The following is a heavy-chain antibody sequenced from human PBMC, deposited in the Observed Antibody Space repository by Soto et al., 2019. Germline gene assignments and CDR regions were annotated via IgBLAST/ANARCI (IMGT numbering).Heavy chain of an antibody. D-gene: IGHD4-4*01. Sequence: GGSLRLSCAASGFIFSRYAMSWVRQAPGKGLEWVSAISGSGGSTYYADSVKGRFTISRDNSKNTLYLQMNSLRAEDTAVYFYARDVQFQSFDFWGQGTRVTVSS. CDR2: ISGSGGST. V-gene: IGHV3-23*01. J-gene: IGHJ4*02. CDR1: GFIFSRYA. CDR3: ARDVQFQSFDF.